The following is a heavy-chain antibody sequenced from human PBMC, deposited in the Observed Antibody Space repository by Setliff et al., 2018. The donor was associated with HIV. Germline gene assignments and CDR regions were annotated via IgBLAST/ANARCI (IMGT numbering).Heavy chain of an antibody. CDR2: IYSSGST. J-gene: IGHJ4*02. CDR1: GGSISSYY. V-gene: IGHV4-4*08. CDR3: ARDRFGVPAND. Sequence: PSETLSLTCTVSGGSISSYYWSWIRQPPGKGLEWIGYIYSSGSTNYNPSLNSRVTISADISKNEFSLNLRSVTAADTAVYFCARDRFGVPANDWGQGILVTVSS. D-gene: IGHD3-3*01.